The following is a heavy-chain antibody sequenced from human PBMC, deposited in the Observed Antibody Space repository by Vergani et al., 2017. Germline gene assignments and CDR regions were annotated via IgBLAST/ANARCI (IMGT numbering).Heavy chain of an antibody. J-gene: IGHJ4*02. CDR3: ARETPAYDILTGYTSYYFDY. D-gene: IGHD3-9*01. CDR2: IYSSGST. V-gene: IGHV4-59*01. CDR1: GCPISSYY. Sequence: QVQLQESGPGLVKPSETLSLTCTVSGCPISSYYWSWIRQPPGKGLEWIGYIYSSGSTNYNPSLKSRVTISVDTSKNPFSLKLSSVTAADTAVYYCARETPAYDILTGYTSYYFDYWGQGTLVTVSS.